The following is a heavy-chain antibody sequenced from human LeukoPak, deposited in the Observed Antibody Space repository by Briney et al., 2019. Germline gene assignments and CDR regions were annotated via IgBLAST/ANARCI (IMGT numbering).Heavy chain of an antibody. CDR1: GFTFTDYY. Sequence: GGSLRLSCAASGFTFTDYYMTWIRQAPRKGLEWVSAIRGSGGSTYYADSVKGRFTISRDNSKNTLYLQMDSLRAEDTAVYYCAKARTSSSSDQFDYWGQGTLVTVSS. J-gene: IGHJ4*02. D-gene: IGHD6-6*01. CDR3: AKARTSSSSDQFDY. CDR2: IRGSGGST. V-gene: IGHV3-23*01.